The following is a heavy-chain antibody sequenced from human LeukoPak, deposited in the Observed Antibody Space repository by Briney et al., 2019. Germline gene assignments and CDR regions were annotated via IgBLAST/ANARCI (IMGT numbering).Heavy chain of an antibody. CDR3: ARGAPSYH. CDR1: GGTFSGYA. Sequence: ASVKVSCKASGGTFSGYAISWVRQATGQGLEWMGWMNPNSGNTGYAQKFQGRVTITRNTSISTAYMELSSLRSEDTAVYYCARGAPSYHWGQGTLVTVSS. J-gene: IGHJ5*02. CDR2: MNPNSGNT. V-gene: IGHV1-8*03.